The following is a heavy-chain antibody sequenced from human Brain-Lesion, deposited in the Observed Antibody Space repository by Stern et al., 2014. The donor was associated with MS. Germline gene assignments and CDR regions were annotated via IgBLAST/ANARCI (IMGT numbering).Heavy chain of an antibody. V-gene: IGHV1-58*03. CDR2: IVVGTGKA. Sequence: QLVQSGPEMKKPGTSVNVSCKASGFTFTSSTVQWVRQARGQRLEWIEWIVVGTGKANYAQKFQGRVTIRRDLSTDTAYMELSSLRSDDTAIYYCAAVSTWGPWGQGTPVTVSS. J-gene: IGHJ4*02. CDR3: AAVSTWGP. CDR1: GFTFTSST. D-gene: IGHD3-16*01.